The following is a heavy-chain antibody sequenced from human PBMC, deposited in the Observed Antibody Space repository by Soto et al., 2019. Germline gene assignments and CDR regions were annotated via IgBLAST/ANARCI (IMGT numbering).Heavy chain of an antibody. CDR3: ARAPFNILTGYYIDS. CDR2: IYHSGST. Sequence: SETLSLTCTVSGGSISSSSYYWTWIRQPPGKGLEWIGYIYHSGSTYYNPSLKSRVTISVDRSKNQFSLKLTSVTAADTAVYYCARAPFNILTGYYIDSWGQGTLVTVSS. V-gene: IGHV4-39*07. J-gene: IGHJ4*02. D-gene: IGHD3-9*01. CDR1: GGSISSSSYY.